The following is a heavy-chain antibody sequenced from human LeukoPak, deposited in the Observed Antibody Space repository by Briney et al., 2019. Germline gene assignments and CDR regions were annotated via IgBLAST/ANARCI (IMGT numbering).Heavy chain of an antibody. J-gene: IGHJ3*02. CDR1: GFTFSSYS. Sequence: GGSLRLSCAASGFTFSSYSMNWVRQAPGKGLEWVSSISSSSSYIYYADSVKGRFTISRDNAKNSLYLQMNSLRAEDTAVYYCARSVEMATMYAFDIWGQGTMVTVSS. V-gene: IGHV3-21*01. CDR3: ARSVEMATMYAFDI. D-gene: IGHD5-24*01. CDR2: ISSSSSYI.